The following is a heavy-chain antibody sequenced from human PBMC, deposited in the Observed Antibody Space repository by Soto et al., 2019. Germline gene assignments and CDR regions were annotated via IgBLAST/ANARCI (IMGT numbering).Heavy chain of an antibody. CDR1: GFTFSSYA. J-gene: IGHJ4*02. CDR3: ARRVVVPAAMLGCYDY. CDR2: ISGSGGST. V-gene: IGHV3-23*01. D-gene: IGHD2-2*01. Sequence: GGSLRLSCAASGFTFSSYAMSWVRQAPGKGLEWVSAISGSGGSTYYADSVKGRFTISRDNSKNTLYLQMNSLRAEDTAVYYCARRVVVPAAMLGCYDYWGQGTLVTVSS.